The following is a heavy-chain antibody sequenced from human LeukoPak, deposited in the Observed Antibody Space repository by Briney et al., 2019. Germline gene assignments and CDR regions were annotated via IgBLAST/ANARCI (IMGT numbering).Heavy chain of an antibody. CDR2: IFCGGAAS. CDR3: AKGGGRPLGDAFDI. V-gene: IGHV3-23*01. J-gene: IGHJ3*02. D-gene: IGHD7-27*01. CDR1: GFTFSSYA. Sequence: GGSLRLSCAASGFTFSSYAMSWVRQLPGKGLEWVSTIFCGGAASYYADSVQGRFTISRDNSKNTLYLQVNGLRAEDTATYYCAKGGGRPLGDAFDIWGQGTLVTVSS.